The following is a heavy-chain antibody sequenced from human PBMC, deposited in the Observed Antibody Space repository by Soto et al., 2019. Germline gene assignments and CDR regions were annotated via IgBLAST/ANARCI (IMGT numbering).Heavy chain of an antibody. CDR2: IFYSGST. J-gene: IGHJ4*01. V-gene: IGHV4-59*01. CDR3: VRTEVGYISSWYGFDY. D-gene: IGHD6-13*01. Sequence: QVQLQESGPGLVKPSETLSLTCTVSGGSISSYYWSWIRQPPGKGLEWIGYIFYSGSTNYNPSLKSRVTISVATSKNQFSLKLKSATAADTAVYYCVRTEVGYISSWYGFDYWGHGSLVTVSS. CDR1: GGSISSYY.